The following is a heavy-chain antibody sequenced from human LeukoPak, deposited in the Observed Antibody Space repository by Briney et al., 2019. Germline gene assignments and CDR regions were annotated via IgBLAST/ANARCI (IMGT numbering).Heavy chain of an antibody. D-gene: IGHD2-15*01. CDR1: GFTISTYG. Sequence: GGSQRLSCAASGFTISTYGMHWVRQAPGKGLEWVAFIRYDGNNIRYADSVKGRFTISRDNSRDTLCLQMNSLRAEDTAVYYCATNLEYCSGGSCYSTPFDCWGQGTLVTVSS. CDR2: IRYDGNNI. CDR3: ATNLEYCSGGSCYSTPFDC. J-gene: IGHJ4*02. V-gene: IGHV3-30*02.